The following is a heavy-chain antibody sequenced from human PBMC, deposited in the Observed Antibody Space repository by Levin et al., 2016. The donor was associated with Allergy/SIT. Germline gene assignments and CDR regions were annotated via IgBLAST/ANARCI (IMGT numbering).Heavy chain of an antibody. CDR1: GDSVSSGNYF. J-gene: IGHJ4*02. Sequence: SETLSLTCIVSGDSVSSGNYFWTWIRQPPGKGLEWIGYIHESGSATYNPPLKSRVSISLDTSKNQFSLKLISVAAADTAVYFCARAPGGITMERHFDFWGQGTLVTVSS. V-gene: IGHV4-61*01. D-gene: IGHD3-10*01. CDR2: IHESGSA. CDR3: ARAPGGITMERHFDF.